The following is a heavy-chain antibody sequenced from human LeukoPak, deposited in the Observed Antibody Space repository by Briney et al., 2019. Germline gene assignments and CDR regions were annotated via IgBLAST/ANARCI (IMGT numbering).Heavy chain of an antibody. CDR2: IYPGDSDT. J-gene: IGHJ4*02. V-gene: IGHV5-51*01. D-gene: IGHD6-13*01. CDR3: ARGNLAAAGTILFDY. Sequence: PGEFLKTPCRGSGTSFTSYWNGWGRPIPGKGLEGRGTIYPGDSDTRYSPSFQGQVTISADKSISTAYLQWSSLKASDTAMYYCARGNLAAAGTILFDYWGQGTLVTVSS. CDR1: GTSFTSYW.